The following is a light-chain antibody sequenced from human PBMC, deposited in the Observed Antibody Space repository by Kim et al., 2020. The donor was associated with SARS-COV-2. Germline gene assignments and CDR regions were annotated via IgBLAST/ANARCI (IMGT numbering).Light chain of an antibody. Sequence: GQSVTISCTGTSSDVGSHDRVSWYQQPPGTAPKLMIFEVSNRPSGVPDRFSGSKSGNTASLTISGLQAEDEADYYCSSYTSTSTLVFGGGTQLTVL. V-gene: IGLV2-18*02. J-gene: IGLJ3*02. CDR2: EVS. CDR1: SSDVGSHDR. CDR3: SSYTSTSTLV.